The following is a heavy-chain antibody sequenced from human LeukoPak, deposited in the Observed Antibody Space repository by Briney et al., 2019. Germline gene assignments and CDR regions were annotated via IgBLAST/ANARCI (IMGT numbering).Heavy chain of an antibody. D-gene: IGHD5-24*01. Sequence: PGGSLRLSCAASGFPFSRDSMHWVRQSPGKGLVWLSRISPDGSTTNYADSVKGRFTISRDNAKNTLYLQMNSLRDEDTAVYYCASDVAYKFDYWGQETLVTFSS. CDR1: GFPFSRDS. J-gene: IGHJ4*02. V-gene: IGHV3-74*01. CDR2: ISPDGSTT. CDR3: ASDVAYKFDY.